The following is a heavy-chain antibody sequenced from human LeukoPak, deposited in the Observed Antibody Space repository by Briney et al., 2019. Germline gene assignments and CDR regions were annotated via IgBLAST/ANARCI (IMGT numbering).Heavy chain of an antibody. D-gene: IGHD3-3*01. CDR2: ISYDGSNK. CDR1: GFTFSSYA. CDR3: ARDSHVLRFLEWLPYFDY. J-gene: IGHJ4*02. Sequence: GGSLRLSCAASGFTFSSYAMHWVRQAPGKGLEWVAVISYDGSNKYYADSVKGRFTISRDNSKSTLYLQMNSLRAEDTAVYYCARDSHVLRFLEWLPYFDYWGQGTLVTVSS. V-gene: IGHV3-30-3*01.